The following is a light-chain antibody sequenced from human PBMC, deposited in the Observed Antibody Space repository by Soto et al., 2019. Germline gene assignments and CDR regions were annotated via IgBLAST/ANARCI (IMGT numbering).Light chain of an antibody. CDR3: QQSYTWPRT. CDR2: TES. J-gene: IGKJ1*01. V-gene: IGKV3-15*01. CDR1: QSVSNN. Sequence: EIVMTQSPATLSVSPGERATLSCRASQSVSNNLAWYQQKPGQPPRLLIYTESTRVTGVPARFSASGSGTEFTLTISSLQSEDFAVYYCQQSYTWPRTFGQGTKVEIK.